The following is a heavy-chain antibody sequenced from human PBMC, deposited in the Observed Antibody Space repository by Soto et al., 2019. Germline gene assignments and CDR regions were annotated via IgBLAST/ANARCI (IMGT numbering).Heavy chain of an antibody. CDR1: SEYLRGYY. CDR3: ARGLFSSGWYSYFDP. D-gene: IGHD6-19*01. V-gene: IGHV4-34*01. Sequence: QVQLQQWGAGLLRPSETLSLTCAVSSEYLRGYYWTWIRQSPGKGLEWIGEISQSGFTNYNPSLESRVNMSVDTSKGQFSLHLTSVTAADTAVYYCARGLFSSGWYSYFDPWGQGTPVTVSS. J-gene: IGHJ5*02. CDR2: ISQSGFT.